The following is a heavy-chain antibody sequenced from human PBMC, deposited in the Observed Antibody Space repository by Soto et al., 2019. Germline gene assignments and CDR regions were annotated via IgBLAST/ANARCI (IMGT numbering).Heavy chain of an antibody. CDR2: IYHSGST. J-gene: IGHJ4*02. CDR1: GGSISSGGYS. D-gene: IGHD3-22*01. CDR3: ARAKYYYDSSGYPFDY. Sequence: PSETLSLTCAVSGGSISSGGYSWSWIRQPPGKGLEWIGYIYHSGSTYYNPSLKSRVTIPVDRSKNQFSLKLSSVTAADTAVYYCARAKYYYDSSGYPFDYWGQGTLVTVSS. V-gene: IGHV4-30-2*01.